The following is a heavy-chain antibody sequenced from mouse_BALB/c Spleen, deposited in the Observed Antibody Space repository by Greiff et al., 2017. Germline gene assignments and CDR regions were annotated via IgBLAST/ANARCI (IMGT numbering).Heavy chain of an antibody. D-gene: IGHD2-3*01. Sequence: QVQLQQSGPGLVAPSQSLSITCTVSGFSLTGYGVNWVRQPPGKGLEWLGMIWGDGSTDYNSALKSRLSISKDNSKSQVFLKRNSLQTDDTARYYGARRLLRRGYYAMDYWGQGTSVTVSS. CDR1: GFSLTGYG. V-gene: IGHV2-6-7*01. J-gene: IGHJ4*01. CDR3: ARRLLRRGYYAMDY. CDR2: IWGDGST.